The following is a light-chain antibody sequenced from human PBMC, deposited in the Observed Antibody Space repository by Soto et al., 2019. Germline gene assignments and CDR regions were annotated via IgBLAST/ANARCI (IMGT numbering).Light chain of an antibody. V-gene: IGKV3-20*01. CDR2: GAS. J-gene: IGKJ3*01. CDR3: QQYGASPLFT. Sequence: EVVLTQSPGTLSLSPGERATLSCRASQGVTTAYLAWYQHKPGQAPRLRIYGASTRATGIPDRFSGSGSGTYFTLTISRLEPEDFAVYSCQQYGASPLFTFGPGTKVDLK. CDR1: QGVTTAY.